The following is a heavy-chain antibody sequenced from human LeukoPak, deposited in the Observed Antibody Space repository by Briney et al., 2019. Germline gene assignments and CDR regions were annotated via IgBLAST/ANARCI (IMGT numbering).Heavy chain of an antibody. CDR1: GGSFSGYY. CDR2: INHSGST. D-gene: IGHD6-13*01. CDR3: ARDGYSSSWYRYYYYMDV. J-gene: IGHJ6*03. V-gene: IGHV4-34*01. Sequence: PSETLSLTCAVYGGSFSGYYWSWIRQPPGKGLEWIGEINHSGSTNYNPSLKSRVTISVDTSKNQFSLKLSSVTAADTAVYYCARDGYSSSWYRYYYYMDVWGKGTTVTVSS.